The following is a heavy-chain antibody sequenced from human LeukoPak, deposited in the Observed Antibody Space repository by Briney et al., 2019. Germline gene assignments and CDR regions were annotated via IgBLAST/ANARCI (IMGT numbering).Heavy chain of an antibody. D-gene: IGHD2-2*01. CDR3: ARGQDIVVVPAARHFDY. CDR2: INHSGGI. CDR1: GGSFSGYY. Sequence: SETLCLTCAVYGGSFSGYYWSWIRQPPGKGLEWIGEINHSGGINYNPSLKSRVTISVDTSKNQFSLKLSSVTAADTAVYYCARGQDIVVVPAARHFDYWGQGTLVTVSS. J-gene: IGHJ4*02. V-gene: IGHV4-34*01.